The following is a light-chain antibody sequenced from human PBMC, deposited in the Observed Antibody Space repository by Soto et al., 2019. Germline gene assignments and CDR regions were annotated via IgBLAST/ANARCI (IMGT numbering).Light chain of an antibody. CDR3: SSFARSKV. V-gene: IGLV2-8*01. J-gene: IGLJ2*01. CDR1: SSDVGANNY. CDR2: EVS. Sequence: QSVLTHPPSASGSPGQSVTVSCTGSSSDVGANNYVSWYQQHPGKAPKLMIYEVSKRPSGVPDRFSGSKSGNTASLTVSGLQAEDEADYYCSSFARSKVFGGGTKLTVL.